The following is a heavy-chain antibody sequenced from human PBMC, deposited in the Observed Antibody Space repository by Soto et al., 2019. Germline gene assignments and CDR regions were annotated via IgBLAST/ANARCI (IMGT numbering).Heavy chain of an antibody. Sequence: HLVQSGGGLVQPGGSLRLSCVASGFSFSNFWMNWVRQTPGRGLEWVANINPDGSAQTYVDSVKGRFTVSRDNAKNSLYLQMNSLRGEDTAVYFCAEWDSSNNPWGQGTLVTVSS. CDR2: INPDGSAQ. CDR3: AEWDSSNNP. D-gene: IGHD1-26*01. CDR1: GFSFSNFW. J-gene: IGHJ5*02. V-gene: IGHV3-7*01.